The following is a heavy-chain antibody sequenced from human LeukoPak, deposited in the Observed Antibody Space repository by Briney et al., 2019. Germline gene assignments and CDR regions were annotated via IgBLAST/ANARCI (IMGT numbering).Heavy chain of an antibody. CDR1: GFTFSNYA. Sequence: GGSLRLPCAASGFTFSNYAMGWVRQAPGKGLEWVSGISGTSGTINYAAPVKGRFTVSRDNSKNTLYLQMNSLRVDDMAVYYCAKRLGDPRAFDYWGQATLVTVSS. D-gene: IGHD2-21*02. J-gene: IGHJ4*02. CDR3: AKRLGDPRAFDY. CDR2: ISGTSGTI. V-gene: IGHV3-23*01.